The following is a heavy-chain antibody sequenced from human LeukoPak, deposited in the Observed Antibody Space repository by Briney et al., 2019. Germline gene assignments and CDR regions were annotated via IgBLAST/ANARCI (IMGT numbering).Heavy chain of an antibody. D-gene: IGHD3-10*01. J-gene: IGHJ4*02. CDR2: ISYDGSNK. Sequence: GGSLRLSCAASGFTFSTYGMHLVRQAPGKGLEWVAVISYDGSNKYYADSVKGRFTISRDNSKNTLYLQMNSLRPEDTAVYYCARSGYYDLGTKGFDHWGQGTLVTVSS. CDR1: GFTFSTYG. V-gene: IGHV3-30*03. CDR3: ARSGYYDLGTKGFDH.